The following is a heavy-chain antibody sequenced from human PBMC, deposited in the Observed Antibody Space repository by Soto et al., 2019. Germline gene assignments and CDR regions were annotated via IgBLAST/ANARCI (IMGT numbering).Heavy chain of an antibody. CDR2: IIPIFGTA. D-gene: IGHD2-15*01. CDR1: GGTFSSYA. V-gene: IGHV1-69*01. CDR3: ARDYCSGCSCYVHWFDP. J-gene: IGHJ5*02. Sequence: SVKVSCKASGGTFSSYAISWVRQAPGQGLEWMGGIIPIFGTANYAQKFQGRVTITADESTSTAYMELNSLRSEDTAVYYCARDYCSGCSCYVHWFDPCGQGTLVTVSS.